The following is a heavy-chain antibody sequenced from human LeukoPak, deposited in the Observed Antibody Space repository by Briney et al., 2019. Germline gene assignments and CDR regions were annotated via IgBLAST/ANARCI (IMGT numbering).Heavy chain of an antibody. CDR1: GGSISSYY. CDR2: IYTSGST. J-gene: IGHJ4*02. CDR3: ARHVGPAAIPANFDY. D-gene: IGHD2-2*02. V-gene: IGHV4-4*07. Sequence: SETLSLTCTVSGGSISSYYWSWIRQPAGKGLEWIGRIYTSGSTNYNPSLKSRVTMSVDTSKNQFSLKLSPVTAADTAVYYCARHVGPAAIPANFDYWGQGTLVTVSS.